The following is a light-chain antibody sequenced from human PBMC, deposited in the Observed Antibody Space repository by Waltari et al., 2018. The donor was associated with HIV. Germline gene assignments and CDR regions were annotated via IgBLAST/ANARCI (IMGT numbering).Light chain of an antibody. J-gene: IGLJ2*01. CDR2: EDS. CDR1: ALPKKY. V-gene: IGLV3-10*01. Sequence: SYELPQPPSVAVSPAHTARLTCTGDALPKKYASWYQQKSGQAPVLVIYEDSKRPSGFPERFSGSSSGTTATLTISGAQVEDEADYYCYSTDNSGHHRVFGTGTKLTVL. CDR3: YSTDNSGHHRV.